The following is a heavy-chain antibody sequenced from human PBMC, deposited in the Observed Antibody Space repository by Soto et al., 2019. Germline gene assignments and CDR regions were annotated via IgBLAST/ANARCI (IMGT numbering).Heavy chain of an antibody. Sequence: SETLSLTCTVSGGSVSSGSYYWSWIRQPPGMGLEWIGYIYTSGSTNYNPSLKSRVTMSVDTSKNQFSLKLSSVTAADTAVYYCARDGAAAGTTFALSNWFDPWGQGTLVTVSS. CDR1: GGSVSSGSYY. CDR3: ARDGAAAGTTFALSNWFDP. J-gene: IGHJ5*02. D-gene: IGHD6-13*01. CDR2: IYTSGST. V-gene: IGHV4-61*01.